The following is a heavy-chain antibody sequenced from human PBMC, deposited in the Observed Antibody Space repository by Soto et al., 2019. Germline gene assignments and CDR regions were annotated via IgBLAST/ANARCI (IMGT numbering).Heavy chain of an antibody. Sequence: LSLTCTFSGGSISSSSYYWGWIRQPPGKGLEWIGTIYYSGSIYYNPSLKSRVTISVDTSRNQFSLKLNSVTAADTAVYYCARRLYYDSSGFEGGGMDVWGQGT. D-gene: IGHD3-22*01. J-gene: IGHJ6*02. CDR1: GGSISSSSYY. CDR3: ARRLYYDSSGFEGGGMDV. CDR2: IYYSGSI. V-gene: IGHV4-39*01.